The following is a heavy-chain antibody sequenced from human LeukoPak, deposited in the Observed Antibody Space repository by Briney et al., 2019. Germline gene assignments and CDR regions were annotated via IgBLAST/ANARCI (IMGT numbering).Heavy chain of an antibody. CDR3: AKDRWGSGYSLFDY. J-gene: IGHJ4*02. CDR2: ISGSGGST. Sequence: GGSLRLSCAASGFTFSSYAMSWVRQAPGKGLEWVSAISGSGGSTYYADSVKGRFTISRDNSKNALYLQMNSLRAEDTAVYYCAKDRWGSGYSLFDYWGQGTLVTVSS. CDR1: GFTFSSYA. V-gene: IGHV3-23*01. D-gene: IGHD3-22*01.